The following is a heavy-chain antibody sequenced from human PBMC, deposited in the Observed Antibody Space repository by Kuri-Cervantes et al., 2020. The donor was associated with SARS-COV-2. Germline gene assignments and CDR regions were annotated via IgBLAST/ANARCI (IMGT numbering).Heavy chain of an antibody. Sequence: GGSLRLSCAASGFSFVSYAMSWVRQAPGKGPEWVSGISSGGGSTFYADSVKGRFTISRDNSNNTLLLQMSSLRAEDTAVYYCAKACYYDSSGLGWFDPWGQGTLVTVSS. V-gene: IGHV3-23*01. CDR2: ISSGGGST. J-gene: IGHJ5*02. D-gene: IGHD3-22*01. CDR3: AKACYYDSSGLGWFDP. CDR1: GFSFVSYA.